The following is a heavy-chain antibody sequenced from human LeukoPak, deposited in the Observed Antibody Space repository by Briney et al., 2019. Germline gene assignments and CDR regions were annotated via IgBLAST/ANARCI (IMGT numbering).Heavy chain of an antibody. CDR3: ARDGPFWRDHMDV. CDR2: IKQDGSEK. Sequence: GGSLRLSCAASGFTCSNYWMSWVRQAPGKGLEWVANIKQDGSEKYYVDSVKGRFTISRDNAKNSLYLQMNSLRAEDTAVYYCARDGPFWRDHMDVWGKGTTVTVSS. J-gene: IGHJ6*03. CDR1: GFTCSNYW. D-gene: IGHD3-3*01. V-gene: IGHV3-7*01.